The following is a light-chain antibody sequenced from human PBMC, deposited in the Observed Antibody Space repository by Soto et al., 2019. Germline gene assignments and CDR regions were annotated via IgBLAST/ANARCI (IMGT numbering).Light chain of an antibody. J-gene: IGKJ1*01. CDR1: QSVSSSY. CDR3: QQYGSSHPKT. Sequence: EILFTQSPGTLYLSPGERATLSFRASQSVSSSYLAWYQQNPAQATSLIIYGASSRANGIPDRFSGSGSGTDFTLTLSRLEPEDFALYYCQQYGSSHPKTFGQGTKVDIK. CDR2: GAS. V-gene: IGKV3-20*01.